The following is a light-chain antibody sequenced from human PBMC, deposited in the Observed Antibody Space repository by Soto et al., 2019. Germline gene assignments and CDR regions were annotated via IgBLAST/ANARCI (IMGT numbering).Light chain of an antibody. CDR1: SRGVGGYNY. CDR2: DVS. V-gene: IGLV2-14*01. CDR3: SSYTRSSTLYV. J-gene: IGLJ1*01. Sequence: QSALTQPASVSGSPGQSITISCTGTSRGVGGYNYVSWYQQHPGKAPKLMIYDVSNRPSGVSNRFSGSKSGNTASLTISGPQAEDEADYYGSSYTRSSTLYVFGTGTKVTVL.